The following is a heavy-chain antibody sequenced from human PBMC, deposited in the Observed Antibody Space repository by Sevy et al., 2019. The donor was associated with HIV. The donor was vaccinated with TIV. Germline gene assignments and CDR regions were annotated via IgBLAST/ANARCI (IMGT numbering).Heavy chain of an antibody. J-gene: IGHJ4*02. V-gene: IGHV1-69*13. CDR1: GGTFRSYG. CDR2: IIPILGST. CDR3: ARGGGNGWYYFDY. Sequence: ASVKVSCKASGGTFRSYGISWVRQAPGQGLEWMGGIIPILGSTNYAQKFQGRVTITADESTNTAYMELNSLRSEETAGYYWARGGGNGWYYFDYSGQETLVTVSS. D-gene: IGHD6-19*01.